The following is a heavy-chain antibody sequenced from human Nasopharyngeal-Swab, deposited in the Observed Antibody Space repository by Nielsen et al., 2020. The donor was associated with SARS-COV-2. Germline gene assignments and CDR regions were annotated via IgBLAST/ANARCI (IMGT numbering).Heavy chain of an antibody. CDR3: AKLGYDSSDYSDFDY. Sequence: GESLKISCAASGFTLSSFWMTWVRQAPGKGLEWVANIKQDGSETYYVDSVKGRFTISRDNAKNSLYLQMNSLRAEDTAVYYCAKLGYDSSDYSDFDYWGQGTLVTVSS. J-gene: IGHJ4*02. V-gene: IGHV3-7*03. CDR2: IKQDGSET. D-gene: IGHD3-22*01. CDR1: GFTLSSFW.